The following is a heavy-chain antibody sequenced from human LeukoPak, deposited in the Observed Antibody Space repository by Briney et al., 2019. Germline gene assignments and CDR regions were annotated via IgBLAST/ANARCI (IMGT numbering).Heavy chain of an antibody. J-gene: IGHJ4*02. V-gene: IGHV4-34*01. D-gene: IGHD3-3*01. Sequence: SETLSLTCAVYGGSFSGYYWSWIRQPPGKGLEWIGEINHSGSTNYNPSLKSRVTISVDTSKNQFSLKLSSVTAADTAVYYCARVSDFWSKQDDYWGQGTLVTVSS. CDR2: INHSGST. CDR3: ARVSDFWSKQDDY. CDR1: GGSFSGYY.